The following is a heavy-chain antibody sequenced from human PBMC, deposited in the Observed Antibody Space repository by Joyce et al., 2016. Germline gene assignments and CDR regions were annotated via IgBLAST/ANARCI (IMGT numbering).Heavy chain of an antibody. CDR2: MNPNSGCR. V-gene: IGHV1-2*06. CDR1: GYTFTGYY. D-gene: IGHD6-6*01. CDR3: ARGYSSSSSATTSYYYYYMDV. Sequence: QVQLVQSGAEVKKPGASVKVSCKASGYTFTGYYIHWVRQAPGQGLELMGRMNPNSGCRNDAQSFQGRVTMTKDTSISTAYMEVRSLRSDDTAVYYCARGYSSSSSATTSYYYYYMDVWGKGTSVTV. J-gene: IGHJ6*03.